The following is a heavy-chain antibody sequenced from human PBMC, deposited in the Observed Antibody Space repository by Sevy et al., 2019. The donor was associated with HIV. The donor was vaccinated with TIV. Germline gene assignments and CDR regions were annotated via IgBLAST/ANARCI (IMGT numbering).Heavy chain of an antibody. J-gene: IGHJ6*02. V-gene: IGHV3-30*18. CDR3: AKESCSSTSCYAYYYYGMDV. CDR1: GFTFSSYG. CDR2: ISYDGSNK. Sequence: GSLRLSCAASGFTFSSYGMHWVRQAPGKGLEWVAVISYDGSNKYYADSVKGRFTISRDNSKNTLYLQMNSLRAEDTAVYYCAKESCSSTSCYAYYYYGMDVWGQGTTVTVSS. D-gene: IGHD2-2*01.